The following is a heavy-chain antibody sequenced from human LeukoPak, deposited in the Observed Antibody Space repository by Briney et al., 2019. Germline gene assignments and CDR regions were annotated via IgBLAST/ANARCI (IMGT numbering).Heavy chain of an antibody. CDR1: GGTFSSYA. Sequence: ASVKVSCKVSGGTFSSYAISWVRQAPGQGLEWMGRIIPILGIANYAQKFQGRVTITADKSTSTAYMELSSLRSEDTAVYYCATVGNYYDSSGYPYWGQGTLVTVSS. D-gene: IGHD3-22*01. CDR2: IIPILGIA. J-gene: IGHJ4*02. CDR3: ATVGNYYDSSGYPY. V-gene: IGHV1-69*04.